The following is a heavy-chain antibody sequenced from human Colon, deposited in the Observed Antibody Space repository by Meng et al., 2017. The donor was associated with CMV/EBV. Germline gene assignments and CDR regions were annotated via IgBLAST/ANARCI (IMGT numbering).Heavy chain of an antibody. CDR2: IKQDGSEK. CDR1: GYSFTTYW. CDR3: ARNARGSGY. Sequence: GESLKISCKGSGYSFTTYWMTWVRQAPGKGLEWVANIKQDGSEKYYVDSVKGRFTISRDNAKNSLFLQMNSLRAEDTAMYYCARNARGSGYWGQGTLVTVSS. V-gene: IGHV3-7*01. D-gene: IGHD3-10*01. J-gene: IGHJ4*02.